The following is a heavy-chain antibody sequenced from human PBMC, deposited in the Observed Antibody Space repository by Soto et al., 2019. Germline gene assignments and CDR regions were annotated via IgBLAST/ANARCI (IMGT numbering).Heavy chain of an antibody. J-gene: IGHJ2*01. D-gene: IGHD6-19*01. V-gene: IGHV3-74*01. CDR1: GFTFSNYW. CDR2: INSDGSST. CDR3: ARVQSGWYPHWYFDL. Sequence: EVQLVESGGGLVQPGGSLRLSCAASGFTFSNYWMHWVRQAPGKGLVWVSRINSDGSSTSYADSVKGRFTISRDNAKNTLYLQMNSLRADDTAVYYCARVQSGWYPHWYFDLWGRGTLVTVSS.